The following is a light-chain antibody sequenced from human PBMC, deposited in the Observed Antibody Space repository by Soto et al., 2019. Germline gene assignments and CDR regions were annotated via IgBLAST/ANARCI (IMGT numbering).Light chain of an antibody. J-gene: IGLJ3*02. Sequence: QLVLTQSPSASASLGASVKLTCTLSSGHGTYAIAWHQQQPEKGPRYLMKLNSDGSHSKGDGIPDRFSGSSFGAERYLTISSLQSEDEADYYCQTWDTGIRVFGGGTKLTVL. CDR1: SGHGTYA. CDR3: QTWDTGIRV. CDR2: LNSDGSH. V-gene: IGLV4-69*01.